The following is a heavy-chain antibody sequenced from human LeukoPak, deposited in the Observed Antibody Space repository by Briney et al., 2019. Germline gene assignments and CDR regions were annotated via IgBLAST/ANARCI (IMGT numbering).Heavy chain of an antibody. V-gene: IGHV4-59*11. J-gene: IGHJ6*03. D-gene: IGHD3-3*01. Sequence: SETLSLTCTVSGGSISSHYWSWIRQPPGKGLEWIGYIYYSGSTSYNPSLKSRVTISVDTSKNQFSLKLSSVTAADTAVYYCARGPFYDFWSGYLVYYYYYYMDVWGKGTTVTVSS. CDR2: IYYSGST. CDR3: ARGPFYDFWSGYLVYYYYYYMDV. CDR1: GGSISSHY.